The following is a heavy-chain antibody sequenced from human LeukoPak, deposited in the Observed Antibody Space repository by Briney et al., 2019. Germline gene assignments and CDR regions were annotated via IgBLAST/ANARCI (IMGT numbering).Heavy chain of an antibody. CDR1: GFTFSTYS. V-gene: IGHV3-48*04. CDR2: ISDGTSTM. D-gene: IGHD6-19*01. Sequence: GGSLRLSCAASGFTFSTYSMNWIRQAPGKGLEWVAYISDGTSTMYYTDSVKGRFTISRDDATNSLYLEMKSLRAEDTAVYYCVARGGWARFDYWGQGTLVTVSS. CDR3: VARGGWARFDY. J-gene: IGHJ4*02.